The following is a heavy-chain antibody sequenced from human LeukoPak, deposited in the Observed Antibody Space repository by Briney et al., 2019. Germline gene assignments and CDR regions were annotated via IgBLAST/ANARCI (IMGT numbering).Heavy chain of an antibody. V-gene: IGHV4-34*01. J-gene: IGHJ3*02. CDR1: GGSFSGYY. CDR2: INHSGST. Sequence: SETLSLTCAVYGGSFSGYYWSWIRQPPGKGLEWIGEINHSGSTNYNPSLKSRVTISVDTSKNQFSLKLSSVTAADTAVYYCASTLYSSGWYVLDAFDIWGQGTMVTVSS. D-gene: IGHD6-19*01. CDR3: ASTLYSSGWYVLDAFDI.